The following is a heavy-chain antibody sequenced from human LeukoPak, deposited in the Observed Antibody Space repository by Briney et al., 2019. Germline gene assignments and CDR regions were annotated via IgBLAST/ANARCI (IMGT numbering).Heavy chain of an antibody. D-gene: IGHD1-26*01. CDR1: GGSISSSSYY. CDR3: ARDGGSYLLAFDI. V-gene: IGHV4-39*07. CDR2: IYYSGST. J-gene: IGHJ3*02. Sequence: SETLSLTCTVSGGSISSSSYYWGWIRQPPGKGLEWIGSIYYSGSTYYNPSLKSRVTISVDTSKNQFSLKLSSVTAADTAVYYCARDGGSYLLAFDIWGQGTMVTVSS.